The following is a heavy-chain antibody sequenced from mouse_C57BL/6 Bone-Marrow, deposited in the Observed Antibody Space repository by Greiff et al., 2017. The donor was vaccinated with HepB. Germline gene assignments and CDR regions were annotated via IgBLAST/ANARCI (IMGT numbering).Heavy chain of an antibody. J-gene: IGHJ3*01. V-gene: IGHV1-19*01. CDR1: GYTFTDYY. Sequence: EVQLQQSGPVLVKPGASVKMSCKASGYTFTDYYMNWVKQSHGKSLEWIGVINPYNGGTSYNQKFKGKATLTVDKSSSTAYMELNSLTSEDSAVYYCARSGYFRTTVVATPAWFAYWGQGTLVTVSA. D-gene: IGHD1-1*01. CDR2: INPYNGGT. CDR3: ARSGYFRTTVVATPAWFAY.